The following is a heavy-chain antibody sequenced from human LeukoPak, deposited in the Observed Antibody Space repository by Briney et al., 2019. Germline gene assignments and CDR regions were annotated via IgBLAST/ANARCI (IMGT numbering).Heavy chain of an antibody. Sequence: GGSLRLSCAASGFTVSSNYMSWVRQAPGKGLEWVSVIYSGGSTYYADSVKGRFTISRDNSKNTLYLQMNSLRAEDTAVYYCARDLTTSHYYYGMDVWGQGTTVTVSS. CDR1: GFTVSSNY. V-gene: IGHV3-53*01. J-gene: IGHJ6*02. D-gene: IGHD1/OR15-1a*01. CDR3: ARDLTTSHYYYGMDV. CDR2: IYSGGST.